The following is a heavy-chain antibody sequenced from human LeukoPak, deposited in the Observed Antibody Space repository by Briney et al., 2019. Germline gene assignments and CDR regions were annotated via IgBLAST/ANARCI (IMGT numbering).Heavy chain of an antibody. Sequence: GAPRLSCAASGFTFSSYSMNWVRQAPGKGLEWVSSISSSSSYIYYADSVKGRFTISRDNAKNSLYLQMNSLRAEDTAVYYCARDRIVGAIPIDYWGQGTLVTVSS. J-gene: IGHJ4*02. CDR1: GFTFSSYS. CDR3: ARDRIVGAIPIDY. D-gene: IGHD1-26*01. V-gene: IGHV3-21*01. CDR2: ISSSSSYI.